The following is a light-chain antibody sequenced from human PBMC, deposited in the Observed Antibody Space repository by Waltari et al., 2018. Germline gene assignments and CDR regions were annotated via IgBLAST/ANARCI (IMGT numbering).Light chain of an antibody. V-gene: IGKV2-28*01. CDR3: MQGLQSYT. CDR1: HSLLRSNGYNY. CDR2: LGS. Sequence: DIAVTQSPLSLPVTPGEPASISCRSSHSLLRSNGYNYLDWYLQKPGQSPQLLIYLGSNRASGVPDRISGSGSGTNFTLKISRVETEDVGVYYCMQGLQSYTFGQGTKLEIK. J-gene: IGKJ2*01.